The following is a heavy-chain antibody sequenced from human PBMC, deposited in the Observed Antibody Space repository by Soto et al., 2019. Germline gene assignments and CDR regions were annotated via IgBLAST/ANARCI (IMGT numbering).Heavy chain of an antibody. J-gene: IGHJ4*02. V-gene: IGHV1-2*04. CDR2: ISPNSDGT. CDR3: ARSQSPRRSPFDY. CDR1: GYTFSDYY. Sequence: GASVKVSCKASGYTFSDYYIQWVRQAPGQGLEWMGWISPNSDGTKYAQTFQGWVTMTRDTSISTAFMELSRLRSDDTAVYFCARSQSPRRSPFDYWGQGTLVTVSS.